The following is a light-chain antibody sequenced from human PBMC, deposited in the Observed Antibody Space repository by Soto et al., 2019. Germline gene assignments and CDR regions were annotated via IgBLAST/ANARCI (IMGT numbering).Light chain of an antibody. Sequence: EMVMTQSPATLSVSPGERATLSCRASQSISSNLAWYQQKPGQAPRLLIYVASTRATRIPARFSGSGSVTESAHTISRLQSQDLAVYNWQQYHNWPGWAFGQGTKVEIK. J-gene: IGKJ1*01. CDR3: QQYHNWPGWA. CDR2: VAS. V-gene: IGKV3-15*01. CDR1: QSISSN.